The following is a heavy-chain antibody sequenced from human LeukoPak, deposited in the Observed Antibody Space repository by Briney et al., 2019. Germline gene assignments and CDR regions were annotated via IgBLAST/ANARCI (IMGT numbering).Heavy chain of an antibody. V-gene: IGHV4-31*03. D-gene: IGHD2-8*01. CDR3: ARSYCTNGVCYTGDAFDI. CDR2: IYYSGCT. Sequence: SETLSLTCTVSGGSISSGGYYWSWIRQHPGKGLEWIGYIYYSGCTYYNPSLKSRVTISVDTSKNQFSLKLSSVTAADTAVYYCARSYCTNGVCYTGDAFDIWGQGTMVTVSS. CDR1: GGSISSGGYY. J-gene: IGHJ3*02.